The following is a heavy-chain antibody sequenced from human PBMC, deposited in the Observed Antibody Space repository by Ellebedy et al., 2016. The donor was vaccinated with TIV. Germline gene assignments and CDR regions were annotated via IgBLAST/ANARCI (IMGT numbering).Heavy chain of an antibody. CDR1: GGSISTYY. Sequence: MPGGSLRLSCTVPGGSISTYYWSWIRQPPGQGLEWIGYIYYSGYTDYNPSLKSRVTISLDTSKDQFSLRLSSVTAADTAVYYCARGPLRYFDWVYYYHGMDVWGQGTTVTVSS. J-gene: IGHJ6*02. V-gene: IGHV4-59*08. D-gene: IGHD3-9*01. CDR2: IYYSGYT. CDR3: ARGPLRYFDWVYYYHGMDV.